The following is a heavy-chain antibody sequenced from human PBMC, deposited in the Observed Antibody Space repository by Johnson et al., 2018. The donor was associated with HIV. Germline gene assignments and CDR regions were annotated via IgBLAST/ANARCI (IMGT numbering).Heavy chain of an antibody. CDR2: ISYDGSNK. Sequence: QVQLVESGGGVVQPGRSLRLSCAASGFTFSSYAMHWVRQAPGKVLEWVAVISYDGSNKYYADSVKGRFTISRDNSKNTLYLQMNSLRAEDTAVYYCAVYYYGSGSRNDAFDIWGQGTMVTVSS. V-gene: IGHV3-30-3*01. J-gene: IGHJ3*02. CDR1: GFTFSSYA. D-gene: IGHD3-10*01. CDR3: AVYYYGSGSRNDAFDI.